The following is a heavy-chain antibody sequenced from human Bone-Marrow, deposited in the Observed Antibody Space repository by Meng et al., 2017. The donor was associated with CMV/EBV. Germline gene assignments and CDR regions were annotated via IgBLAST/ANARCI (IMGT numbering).Heavy chain of an antibody. CDR2: IIPIFGTA. Sequence: SVKVSCKASGDSFTRYGMNWVRQAPGQGLEWMGGIIPIFGTANYAQKFQGRVTITTDESTSTAYMELSSLRSEDTAVYYCARDRGGYSGYDFPHYPFDYWGQGTLVTVSS. D-gene: IGHD5-12*01. CDR1: GDSFTRYG. J-gene: IGHJ4*02. V-gene: IGHV1-69*05. CDR3: ARDRGGYSGYDFPHYPFDY.